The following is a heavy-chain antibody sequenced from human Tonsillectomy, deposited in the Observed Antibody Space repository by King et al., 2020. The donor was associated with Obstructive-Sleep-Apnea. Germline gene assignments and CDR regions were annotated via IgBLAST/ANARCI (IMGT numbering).Heavy chain of an antibody. CDR3: ARQGEVDTAMVSPIDY. V-gene: IGHV5-51*01. CDR1: GYSFSSYW. J-gene: IGHJ4*02. D-gene: IGHD5-18*01. CDR2: IYPGDSDT. Sequence: QLVQSGAEVKKPGESLKISCKGSGYSFSSYWIGWVRQMPGKGLEWMGIIYPGDSDTRYSPSFQGQVTISADKSIRTAYLQWSSLKASDTAMYYCARQGEVDTAMVSPIDYWGQGTLVTVSS.